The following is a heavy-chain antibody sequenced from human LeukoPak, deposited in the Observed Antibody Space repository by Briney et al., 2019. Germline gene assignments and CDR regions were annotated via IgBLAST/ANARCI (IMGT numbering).Heavy chain of an antibody. CDR3: ASLGIAAAGTSASIDY. J-gene: IGHJ4*02. V-gene: IGHV4-4*09. CDR2: IYTSGST. CDR1: GGSISSYY. Sequence: PSETLSLTCTVSGGSISSYYWSWIRQPPGKGLEWIGYIYTSGSTNYNPSLKSRVTISVDTSKNQFSLKLSSVTAADTAVYYCASLGIAAAGTSASIDYWGQGTLVNVSS. D-gene: IGHD6-13*01.